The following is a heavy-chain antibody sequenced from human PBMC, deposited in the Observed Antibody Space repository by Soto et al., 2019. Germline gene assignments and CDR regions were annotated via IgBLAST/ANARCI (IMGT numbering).Heavy chain of an antibody. CDR2: IHHTGYT. Sequence: QVQLQESGPGLVKLSDTLSLTCGVSGSSISNDNWWVWIRQPPGKGLEWIGYIHHTGYTYSNPALKSRLTMSVDTSKNQFSLRLSCVTAVDTAVYYCATKDNGKYFFDSWGQGALVTVSS. V-gene: IGHV4-28*01. D-gene: IGHD1-26*01. CDR1: GSSISNDNW. J-gene: IGHJ4*02. CDR3: ATKDNGKYFFDS.